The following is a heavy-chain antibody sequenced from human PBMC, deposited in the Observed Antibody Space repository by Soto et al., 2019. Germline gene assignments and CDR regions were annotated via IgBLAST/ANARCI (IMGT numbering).Heavy chain of an antibody. CDR1: GFTFSSYG. CDR3: ARGADDLTGASDY. Sequence: GGSLRLSCAASGFTFSSYGMHWVRQAPGKGLEWVAVIWYDGSNKYYADSVKGRFTISRDNSMNTLYLQMNSLRAEDTAVYYCARGADDLTGASDYWGQGTLVTVSS. J-gene: IGHJ4*02. V-gene: IGHV3-33*01. CDR2: IWYDGSNK. D-gene: IGHD3-10*01.